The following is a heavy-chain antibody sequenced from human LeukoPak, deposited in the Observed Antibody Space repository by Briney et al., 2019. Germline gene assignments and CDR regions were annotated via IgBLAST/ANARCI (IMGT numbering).Heavy chain of an antibody. CDR1: GFTFSSYA. J-gene: IGHJ4*02. D-gene: IGHD3-10*01. V-gene: IGHV3-23*01. CDR2: ISGSGGST. CDR3: AKDDRSGSLYYFDY. Sequence: PGGSLRLSCAASGFTFSSYAMSWVRQAPGKGLEWISAISGSGGSTYYADSVKGRFTISRDNSKNTLYLQMNSLRAEDTAVYYCAKDDRSGSLYYFDYWGQGTLVTVSS.